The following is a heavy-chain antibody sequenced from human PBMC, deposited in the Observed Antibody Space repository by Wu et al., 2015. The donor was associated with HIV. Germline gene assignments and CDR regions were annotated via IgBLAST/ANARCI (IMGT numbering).Heavy chain of an antibody. CDR1: GYTFTDYY. V-gene: IGHV1-2*02. Sequence: QVQLVQSGAEVKKPGASVKVSCKASGYTFTDYYIHWVRQAPGQGLEWMGWINPNSGGTNYVQKFQDRVSMTRDTSISTAYMELSRLRSDDTAVYYCARFAAGGHGDATFDYWGQGTLVTVSX. CDR3: ARFAAGGHGDATFDY. J-gene: IGHJ4*02. CDR2: INPNSGGT. D-gene: IGHD5-12*01.